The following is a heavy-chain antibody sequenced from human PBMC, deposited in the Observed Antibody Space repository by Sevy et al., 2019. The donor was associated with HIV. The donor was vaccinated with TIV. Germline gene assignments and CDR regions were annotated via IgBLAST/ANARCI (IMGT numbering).Heavy chain of an antibody. Sequence: SETLSLTCTVPGDSFSSYFWAWIRQPAGKGLEWIGRINTSGSTNYNPSLKSRVTMSVDTSKSQFSLTVTSLTAADTAIYFCARSNWVTATNGFSKSYYFDYWGQGSLVTVSS. V-gene: IGHV4-4*07. CDR1: GDSFSSYF. CDR3: ARSNWVTATNGFSKSYYFDY. J-gene: IGHJ4*02. D-gene: IGHD7-27*01. CDR2: INTSGST.